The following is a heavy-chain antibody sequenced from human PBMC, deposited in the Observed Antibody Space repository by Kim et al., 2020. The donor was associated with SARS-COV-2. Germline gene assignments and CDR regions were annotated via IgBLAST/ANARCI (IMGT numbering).Heavy chain of an antibody. CDR2: IGNPGDT. V-gene: IGHV3-13*01. J-gene: IGHJ6*01. Sequence: GGSLRLSCTASGFVFSSYDFHWVRQTTGGGLEWLSAIGNPGDTYYHASVKGRFTIFRDNAKNSSLLQMNNNIAGETAAYYCARTTFDSYGNCYNYGLDV. CDR1: GFVFSSYD. CDR3: ARTTFDSYGNCYNYGLDV. D-gene: IGHD5-18*01.